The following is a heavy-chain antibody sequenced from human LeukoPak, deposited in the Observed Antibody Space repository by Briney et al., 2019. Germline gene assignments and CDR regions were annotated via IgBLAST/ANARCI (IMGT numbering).Heavy chain of an antibody. CDR1: GYTFTSYG. CDR3: ARDERADYGSGSYYWDYYGMDV. D-gene: IGHD3-10*01. Sequence: ASVKVSCKASGYTFTSYGISWVRQAPGQGLEWMGWISAYNGNTNYAQKLQGRVTMITDTSTSTAYMELRSLRSDDTAVYYCARDERADYGSGSYYWDYYGMDVWGQGTTVTVSS. CDR2: ISAYNGNT. J-gene: IGHJ6*02. V-gene: IGHV1-18*01.